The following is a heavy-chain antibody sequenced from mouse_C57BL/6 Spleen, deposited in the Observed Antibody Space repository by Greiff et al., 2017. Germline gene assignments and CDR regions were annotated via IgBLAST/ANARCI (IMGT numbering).Heavy chain of an antibody. Sequence: QVQLQQPGAELVRPGSSVKLSCKASGYTFTSYWMDWVKQRPGQGLEWIGNIYPSDSETHYNQKFKDKATLTVDQSSSTADMQLSSLTSEYSAVYYCARLGLPFAYWGQGTLVTVSA. CDR3: ARLGLPFAY. CDR2: IYPSDSET. D-gene: IGHD2-4*01. V-gene: IGHV1-61*01. CDR1: GYTFTSYW. J-gene: IGHJ3*01.